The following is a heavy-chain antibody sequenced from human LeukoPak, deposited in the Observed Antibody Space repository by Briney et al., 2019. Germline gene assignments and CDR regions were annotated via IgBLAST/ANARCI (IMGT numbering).Heavy chain of an antibody. CDR3: AKEGDLGYYFDY. V-gene: IGHV3-30*18. D-gene: IGHD2-21*02. CDR1: GFTFSSYG. J-gene: IGHJ4*02. CDR2: ISYDGSNK. Sequence: GGSLRLSCAASGFTFSSYGMHCVRQAPGKGLEWVAVISYDGSNKYYADTVKGRFTISRDNSKNPLYLQMNSLRAEDTAVYYCAKEGDLGYYFDYWGQGTLVTVSS.